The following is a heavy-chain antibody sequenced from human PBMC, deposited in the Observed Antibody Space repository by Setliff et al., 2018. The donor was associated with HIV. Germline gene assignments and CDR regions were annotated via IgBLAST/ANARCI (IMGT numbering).Heavy chain of an antibody. CDR1: GFTFSSYD. D-gene: IGHD3-16*01. Sequence: GSLRLSCAASGFTFSSYDMHWVRQATGKGLEWVSAIGTAGDTYYPGSVKGRFTISRDNAKNSLYLQMNSLRAEDTAVYYCARVPYVWGGPNWGQGTLVTVSS. CDR3: ARVPYVWGGPN. J-gene: IGHJ4*02. V-gene: IGHV3-13*01. CDR2: IGTAGDT.